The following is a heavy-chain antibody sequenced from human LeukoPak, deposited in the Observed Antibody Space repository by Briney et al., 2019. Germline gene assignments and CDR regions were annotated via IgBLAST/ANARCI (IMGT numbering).Heavy chain of an antibody. CDR2: IYYSGST. D-gene: IGHD6-13*01. J-gene: IGHJ4*02. Sequence: SETLSLTWTVSGGSISSSGYYWGWIRQPPGKGLEWIGSIYYSGSTYYNPSLKSRVTISVDTSKNQFSLKLSSVTAADTAVYYCARGRRIAAAGTAYYFDCWGQGTLVTVSS. CDR3: ARGRRIAAAGTAYYFDC. CDR1: GGSISSSGYY. V-gene: IGHV4-39*07.